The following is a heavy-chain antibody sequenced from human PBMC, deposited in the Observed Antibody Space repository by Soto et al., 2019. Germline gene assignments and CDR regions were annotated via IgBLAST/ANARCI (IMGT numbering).Heavy chain of an antibody. CDR1: GGSISSGGYY. J-gene: IGHJ4*02. D-gene: IGHD3-22*01. CDR3: ARDRTYYDSSGYYYVLDY. Sequence: KPSETLSLTCTVSGGSISSGGYYWSWIRQHPGKGLEWIGYIYYSGSTYYNPSLKSRVTISVDTSKNQFSLKLSSVTAADTAVYYCARDRTYYDSSGYYYVLDYWGQGTLVTVSS. CDR2: IYYSGST. V-gene: IGHV4-31*03.